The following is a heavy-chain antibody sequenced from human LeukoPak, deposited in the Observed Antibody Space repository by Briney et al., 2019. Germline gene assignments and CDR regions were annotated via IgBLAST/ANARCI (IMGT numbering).Heavy chain of an antibody. CDR3: ARGVGSGYTDY. J-gene: IGHJ4*02. V-gene: IGHV4-59*01. CDR1: GGSISSYY. CDR2: ISYSGNT. Sequence: SETLSLTCTVSGGSISSYYWSWIRQPPGKGLEWIGFISYSGNTNYNPSLKSRVTISLDTSKNQFSLKLISVTPADTAVYYCARGVGSGYTDYWGQGALVTVSS. D-gene: IGHD3-22*01.